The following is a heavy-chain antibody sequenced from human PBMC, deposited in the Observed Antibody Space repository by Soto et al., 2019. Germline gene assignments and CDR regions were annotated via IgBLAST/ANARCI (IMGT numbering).Heavy chain of an antibody. CDR1: GYSFTSYW. V-gene: IGHV5-51*01. CDR3: ARLPAYRSPFGYGMDV. CDR2: IYPGDSDT. J-gene: IGHJ6*02. Sequence: RGESLKISCKGSGYSFTSYWIGWVRQMPGKGLEWMGIIYPGDSDTRYSPSFQGQVTISADKSISTAYLHWSSLKASDTAMYYCARLPAYRSPFGYGMDVWCPEASLTVFS. D-gene: IGHD6-6*01.